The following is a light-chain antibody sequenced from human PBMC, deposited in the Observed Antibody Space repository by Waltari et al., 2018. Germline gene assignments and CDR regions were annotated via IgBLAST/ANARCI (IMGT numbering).Light chain of an antibody. CDR3: QQYGSSPT. J-gene: IGKJ5*01. V-gene: IGKV3D-20*01. CDR1: QSVSSSY. Sequence: EIVLTQSPATLSLSPGERATLSCRASQSVSSSYLAWYQQKPGLAPRLLIYDASSRATGIPDRFSGSGSGTDFTLTISRLEPEXFAVXYCQQYGSSPTFGXGTRXEIK. CDR2: DAS.